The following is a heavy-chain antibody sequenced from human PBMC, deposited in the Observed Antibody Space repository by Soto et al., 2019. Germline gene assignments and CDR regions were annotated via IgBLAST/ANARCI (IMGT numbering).Heavy chain of an antibody. J-gene: IGHJ2*01. CDR2: IYYSGST. Sequence: SETLSLTCTVSGGSVSSGSYYWSWIRQPPGKGLEWIGYIYYSGSTNYNPSLKSRVTISVDTSKNQFSLKLSPVTAADTAVYYCARTPNIQLWTRGYFDLWGRGTLVTVSS. D-gene: IGHD5-18*01. V-gene: IGHV4-61*01. CDR1: GGSVSSGSYY. CDR3: ARTPNIQLWTRGYFDL.